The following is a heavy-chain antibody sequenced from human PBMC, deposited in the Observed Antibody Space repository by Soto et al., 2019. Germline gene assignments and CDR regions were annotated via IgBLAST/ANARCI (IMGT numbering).Heavy chain of an antibody. CDR2: ISSSSGST. CDR1: GFTFSSYA. D-gene: IGHD3-10*01. Sequence: GGSLRLSCAASGFTFSSYAMSWVRQAPGKGLEWVSAISSSSGSTYYADSVKGRFTISRDNAKNSLYLQMNSLRAEDTAVYYCASEFGELLYGDAFDIWGQGTMVTVSS. J-gene: IGHJ3*02. V-gene: IGHV3-23*01. CDR3: ASEFGELLYGDAFDI.